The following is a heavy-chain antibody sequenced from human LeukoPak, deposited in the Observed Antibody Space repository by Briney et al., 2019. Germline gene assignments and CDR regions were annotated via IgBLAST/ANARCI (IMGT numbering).Heavy chain of an antibody. CDR1: GFTLGDYA. CDR3: PSPVAGY. V-gene: IGHV3-49*04. D-gene: IGHD6-19*01. J-gene: IGHJ4*02. Sequence: GRSLSLSCTASGFTLGDYAMSWVRQAPGKGQEWVGCIRSKAYAGTTKYPACVKTRFTISRDDSKGLAYLQMNSLKTEDTAVYYCPSPVAGYWGKGTLVTVSS. CDR2: IRSKAYAGTT.